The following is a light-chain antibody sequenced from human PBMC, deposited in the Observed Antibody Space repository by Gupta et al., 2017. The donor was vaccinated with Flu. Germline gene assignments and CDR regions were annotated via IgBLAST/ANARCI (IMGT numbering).Light chain of an antibody. CDR3: AARDDSRDGTV. Sequence: RVTISCSGGSSNIGSNTVNWYQQVPGTAPHLVIYSNNQRPSGVPERFSGAKSGTAASLASSGLQAEGEADYFCAARDDSRDGTVFGGGTKLTVL. J-gene: IGLJ2*01. CDR2: SNN. CDR1: SSNIGSNT. V-gene: IGLV1-44*01.